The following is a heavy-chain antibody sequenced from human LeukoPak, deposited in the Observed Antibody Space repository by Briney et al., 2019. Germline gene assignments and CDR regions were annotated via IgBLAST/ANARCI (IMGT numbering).Heavy chain of an antibody. J-gene: IGHJ6*03. CDR3: ARTEESGYSYRYFGYYYYMDV. D-gene: IGHD5-18*01. CDR1: GYTFTSYY. CDR2: INPSGGST. V-gene: IGHV1-46*01. Sequence: GASVKVSCKASGYTFTSYYMHWVRQAPGQGLEWMGIINPSGGSTSYAQKFQGRVTMTRDTSTSTVYMELSSLRSEDTAVYYCARTEESGYSYRYFGYYYYMDVWGKGTTVTVSS.